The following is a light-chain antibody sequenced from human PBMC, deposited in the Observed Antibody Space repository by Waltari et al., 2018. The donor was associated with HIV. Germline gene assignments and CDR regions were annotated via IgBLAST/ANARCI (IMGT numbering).Light chain of an antibody. V-gene: IGLV2-11*01. J-gene: IGLJ2*01. Sequence: QSALTQPRPVPGSPGQSVPISCTEPSSDVGGYDYFPWYQQHPGKAPKVIISDVSRRPSGVPDRFSASKSGNTASLTISGLQAADEADYFCCSYASNYILIFGGGTKLTVL. CDR2: DVS. CDR1: SSDVGGYDY. CDR3: CSYASNYILI.